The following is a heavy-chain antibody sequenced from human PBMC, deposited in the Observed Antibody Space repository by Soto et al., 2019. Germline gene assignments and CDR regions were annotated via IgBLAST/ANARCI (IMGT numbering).Heavy chain of an antibody. Sequence: SVKVSCKASGFTFTSSAVQWVRQARGQRLEWIGWIVVGSGNTNYAQKFQERVTITRDVSTSTAYMELSSLRSEDTAVYYCAADPYYDFWSGYYSFDPWGQGTLVTVSS. CDR3: AADPYYDFWSGYYSFDP. D-gene: IGHD3-3*01. CDR1: GFTFTSSA. CDR2: IVVGSGNT. V-gene: IGHV1-58*01. J-gene: IGHJ5*02.